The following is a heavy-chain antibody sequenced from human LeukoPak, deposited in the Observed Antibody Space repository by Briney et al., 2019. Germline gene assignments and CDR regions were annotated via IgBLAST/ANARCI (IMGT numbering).Heavy chain of an antibody. CDR3: AHRLGWFGDAFDI. D-gene: IGHD3-10*01. CDR1: GGSISSYYW. CDR2: IYWDDDK. J-gene: IGHJ3*02. Sequence: TLSLTCTVSGGSISSYYWSWIRQPPGKGLEWLGPIYWDDDKRYSPSLKSRLTITKDTSKNQVVLTMTNMDPVDTATYYCAHRLGWFGDAFDIWGQGTMVTVSS. V-gene: IGHV2-5*08.